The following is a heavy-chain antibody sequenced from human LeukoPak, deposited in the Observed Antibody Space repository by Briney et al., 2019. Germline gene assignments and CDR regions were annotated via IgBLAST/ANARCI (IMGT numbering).Heavy chain of an antibody. CDR3: ARADCSSTSCYTQGSWFDP. CDR2: INPNSGGT. V-gene: IGHV1-2*02. Sequence: ASVKVSFKASGYTFTGYYMHWVRQAPGQGLEWMGWINPNSGGTNYAQKFQGRVTMTRDTSISTAYMELSRLRSDDTAVYYCARADCSSTSCYTQGSWFDPWGQGTLVTVSS. CDR1: GYTFTGYY. D-gene: IGHD2-2*02. J-gene: IGHJ5*02.